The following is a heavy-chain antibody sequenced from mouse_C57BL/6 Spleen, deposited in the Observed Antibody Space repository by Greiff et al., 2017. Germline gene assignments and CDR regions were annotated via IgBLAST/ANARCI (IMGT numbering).Heavy chain of an antibody. CDR1: GFTFSSYG. V-gene: IGHV5-6*02. CDR3: ARGGLYDYEFAY. CDR2: ISSGGSYT. J-gene: IGHJ3*01. D-gene: IGHD2-4*01. Sequence: DVMLVESGGDLVKPGGSLKLSCAASGFTFSSYGMSWVRQTPDKRLEWVATISSGGSYTYYPDSVKGRFTISRDNAKNTLYLQMSSLKSEDTAMYYCARGGLYDYEFAYWGQGTLVTVSA.